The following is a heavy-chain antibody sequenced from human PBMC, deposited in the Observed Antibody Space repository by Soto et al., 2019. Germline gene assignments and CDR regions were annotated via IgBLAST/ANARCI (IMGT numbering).Heavy chain of an antibody. CDR3: AIGGHIAGVTDSFDY. Sequence: QVQLVQSGAEVKKPGASVKVSCKPSGYTLNTYYLHWVRQAPGQGLEWMGIIHPSGGGSTYAQKSLGRVTMTRDTTTTTDFIELSSLRSADTAVYYCAIGGHIAGVTDSFDYWGQGTLVTVSS. J-gene: IGHJ4*02. V-gene: IGHV1-46*02. CDR1: GYTLNTYY. D-gene: IGHD2-21*02. CDR2: IHPSGGGS.